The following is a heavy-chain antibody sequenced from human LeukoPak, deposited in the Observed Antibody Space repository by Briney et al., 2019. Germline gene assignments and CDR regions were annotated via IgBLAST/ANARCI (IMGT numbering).Heavy chain of an antibody. CDR2: ISSSSSTI. D-gene: IGHD6-13*01. Sequence: GGSLRLSCAASGFTFSSYSMNWVRQAPGKGLEWVSYISSSSSTIYYADSVKGRFTISRDNAKNSLYLQMNSLRAEDTAVYHCARESGSSWYEFDYWGQGTLVTVSS. J-gene: IGHJ4*02. CDR3: ARESGSSWYEFDY. V-gene: IGHV3-48*01. CDR1: GFTFSSYS.